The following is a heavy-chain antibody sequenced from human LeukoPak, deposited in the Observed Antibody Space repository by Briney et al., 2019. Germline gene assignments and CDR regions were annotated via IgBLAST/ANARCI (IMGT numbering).Heavy chain of an antibody. J-gene: IGHJ5*02. CDR1: GFTFSSYA. Sequence: GGSLRLSCAASGFTFSSYAMSWVRQAPGKGLEWVSAISGSGGSTYYADSVKGRFTISRDNSKNTLYLQMNSLRVEDTAVYYSARGGIVGARWFDPWGQGTLVTVSS. D-gene: IGHD1-26*01. CDR2: ISGSGGST. V-gene: IGHV3-23*01. CDR3: ARGGIVGARWFDP.